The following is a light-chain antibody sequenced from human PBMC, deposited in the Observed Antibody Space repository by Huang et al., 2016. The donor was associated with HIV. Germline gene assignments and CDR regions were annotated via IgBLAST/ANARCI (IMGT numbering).Light chain of an antibody. Sequence: EIVLTQSPVTLSLSPGERATLSCRASQSVSVYLAWYQQKPGQAPRLLIYDASTRATGIPAMFSGSGSGTDFTLTINSLEPEDFAVYYCQHRYNWPETFGQGTRLEIK. CDR1: QSVSVY. J-gene: IGKJ5*01. CDR3: QHRYNWPET. V-gene: IGKV3-11*01. CDR2: DAS.